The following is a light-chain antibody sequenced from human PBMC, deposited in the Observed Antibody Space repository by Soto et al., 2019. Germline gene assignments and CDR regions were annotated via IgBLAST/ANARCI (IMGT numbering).Light chain of an antibody. CDR3: QAWDSNSYV. CDR1: KLGDKY. J-gene: IGLJ1*01. V-gene: IGLV3-1*01. CDR2: QDD. Sequence: SYELTQPPSVSVSPGQTASITCSGDKLGDKYVCWYQQKPGQSPVLVISQDDKRPSGIPERFSGSNSGNTATLTISGTQTMDEADYYCQAWDSNSYVFGTGTKVTVL.